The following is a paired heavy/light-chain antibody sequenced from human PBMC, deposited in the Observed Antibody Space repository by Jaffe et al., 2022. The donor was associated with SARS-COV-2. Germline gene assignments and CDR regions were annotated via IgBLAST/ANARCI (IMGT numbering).Light chain of an antibody. J-gene: IGKJ2*01. V-gene: IGKV3-11*01. CDR2: DAS. Sequence: EIVLTQSPATLSLSPGERATLSCRASQSVNNYLAWYRHKPGQAPRLLIYDASNRATGIPARFSGSGSGTDFTLTISSLEPEDFAIYYCQQRSNWPGTFGQGTKVEIK. CDR3: QQRSNWPGT. CDR1: QSVNNY.
Heavy chain of an antibody. CDR1: GFIFSDHY. Sequence: EVQLVESGGGLVQPGGSLRLSCAASGFIFSDHYMAWVRQAPGKVMEWVGRIRNKVNRYTTEYAASVKGRFTISRDDSKNSLYLQMNSLNTEDTAVYYCVRDRPITSGGVGNFDYWGQGTLITVSS. V-gene: IGHV3-72*01. CDR3: VRDRPITSGGVGNFDY. D-gene: IGHD3-16*01. J-gene: IGHJ4*02. CDR2: IRNKVNRYTT.